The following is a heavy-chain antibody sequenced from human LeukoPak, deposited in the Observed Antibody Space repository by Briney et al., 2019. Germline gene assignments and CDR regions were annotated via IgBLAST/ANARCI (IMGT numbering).Heavy chain of an antibody. CDR2: INPNSGGT. CDR1: GYTFTGYY. V-gene: IGHV1-2*02. D-gene: IGHD2-21*02. Sequence: ASVKVSCKASGYTFTGYYMHWVRQAPGQGLEWMGWINPNSGGTNYAQKFQGRVTMTRDTSISTVYMELKSLRSEDTAVYFCARVGATGATADNWGQGTLVTVSS. CDR3: ARVGATGATADN. J-gene: IGHJ4*02.